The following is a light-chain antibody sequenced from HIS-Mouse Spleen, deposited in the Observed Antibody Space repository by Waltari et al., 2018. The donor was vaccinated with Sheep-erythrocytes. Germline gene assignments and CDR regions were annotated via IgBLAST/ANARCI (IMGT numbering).Light chain of an antibody. J-gene: IGLJ2*01. V-gene: IGLV2-23*03. CDR1: SSDVGSYNL. CDR3: CSYAGSSTFHVV. CDR2: EGS. Sequence: QSALTQPASVSGSPGQSLTISCTGTSSDVGSYNLVPWYQQHPGKAPKLMIYEGSKRPSGVSNRFSGSKSGNTASLTISGLQAEDEADYYCCSYAGSSTFHVVFGGGTKLTVL.